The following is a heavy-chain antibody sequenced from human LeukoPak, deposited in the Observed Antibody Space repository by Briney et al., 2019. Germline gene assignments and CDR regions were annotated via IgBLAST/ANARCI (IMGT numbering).Heavy chain of an antibody. Sequence: SVKVSCKASGGTFSSYAISWVRQAPGQGLEWMGGIIPIFGTANYAQKFQGRVTITADESTSTAYMELSSLRSEDTAVYYCARDVGVTISGGYYYYMDVWGKGTTVTVSS. V-gene: IGHV1-69*13. CDR2: IIPIFGTA. CDR1: GGTFSSYA. J-gene: IGHJ6*03. CDR3: ARDVGVTISGGYYYYMDV. D-gene: IGHD3-3*01.